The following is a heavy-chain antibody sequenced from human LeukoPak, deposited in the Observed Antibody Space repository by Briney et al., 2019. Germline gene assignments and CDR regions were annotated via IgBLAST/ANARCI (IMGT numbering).Heavy chain of an antibody. CDR2: IIPIFGTA. Sequence: ASVTVSCKASGGTFSSYAISWVRQAPGQGLEWMGGIIPIFGTANYAQKFQGRVTITADKSTSTAYMELSSLRSEDTAVYYCAIASTPYDSSGYDGDYWGQGTLVTVSS. CDR3: AIASTPYDSSGYDGDY. D-gene: IGHD3-22*01. V-gene: IGHV1-69*06. J-gene: IGHJ4*02. CDR1: GGTFSSYA.